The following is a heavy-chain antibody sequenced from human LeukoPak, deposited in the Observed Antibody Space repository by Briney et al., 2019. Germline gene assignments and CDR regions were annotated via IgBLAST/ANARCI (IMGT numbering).Heavy chain of an antibody. CDR2: ISYSGST. Sequence: SETLSLTCAVYGGSFSGYYWGWIRQPPGKGLEWIGSISYSGSTYYNPSLKSRVTISVDTSKNQFSLKLSSVTAADTAVYYCARMTEYYYYYMDVWGKGTTVTISS. CDR1: GGSFSGYY. J-gene: IGHJ6*03. CDR3: ARMTEYYYYYMDV. V-gene: IGHV4-34*01.